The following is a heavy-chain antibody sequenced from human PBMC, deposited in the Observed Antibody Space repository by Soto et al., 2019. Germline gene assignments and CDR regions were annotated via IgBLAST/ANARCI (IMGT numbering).Heavy chain of an antibody. CDR1: GYTFTSYG. J-gene: IGHJ3*02. D-gene: IGHD3-22*01. CDR2: ISAYNGNT. CDR3: AREDYYDSSGYMDDAFDI. Sequence: ASVNVSCKASGYTFTSYGISWVRQAPGQGFEWMGWISAYNGNTNYAQKLQGRVTMTTDTSTSTAYMELRSLRSDDTAVYYCAREDYYDSSGYMDDAFDIWGQGTMVTVS. V-gene: IGHV1-18*04.